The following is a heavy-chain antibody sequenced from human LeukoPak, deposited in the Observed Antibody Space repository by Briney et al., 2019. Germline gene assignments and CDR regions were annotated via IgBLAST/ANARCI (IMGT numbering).Heavy chain of an antibody. CDR2: IYTSGST. J-gene: IGHJ6*03. Sequence: SETLSLTCTVSGGSISSYYWSWIRQPAGKGLEWIGRIYTSGSTNYNPSLKSRVTMSVDTSKNQFSLKLSSVTAADTAVYYCARDKYYYDSSARDGYYYYMDVWGKGTTVTISS. V-gene: IGHV4-4*07. CDR1: GGSISSYY. CDR3: ARDKYYYDSSARDGYYYYMDV. D-gene: IGHD3-22*01.